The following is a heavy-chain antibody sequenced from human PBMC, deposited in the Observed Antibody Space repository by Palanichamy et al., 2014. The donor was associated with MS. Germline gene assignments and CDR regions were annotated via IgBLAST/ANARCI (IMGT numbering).Heavy chain of an antibody. V-gene: IGHV3-30*18. CDR3: AKDRGYCSGGSCSRFDY. Sequence: QVQLVESGGGVVQPGRSLRLSCAASGFTFSSYGMHWVRQAPDKGLEWVAVISYDGSNKYYADSVKGRFTISRDNSKNTLYLQMNSLRAEDTAVYYCAKDRGYCSGGSCSRFDYWGQGTLVTVSS. CDR1: GFTFSSYG. CDR2: ISYDGSNK. D-gene: IGHD2-15*01. J-gene: IGHJ4*02.